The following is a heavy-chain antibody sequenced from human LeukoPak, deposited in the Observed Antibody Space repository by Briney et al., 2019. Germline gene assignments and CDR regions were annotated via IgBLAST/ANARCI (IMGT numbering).Heavy chain of an antibody. CDR2: ITGSGDTT. J-gene: IGHJ4*02. V-gene: IGHV3-23*01. Sequence: GASLRLSCAASGFIFRNYAMSWVRQAPGKGLEWVSAITGSGDTTYYADSVKGRFTISRDNSKNTLYVEMNTLRAEDTAVYYCAKWGDYDILTGYYVSDFWGQGTLVAVSS. D-gene: IGHD3-9*01. CDR3: AKWGDYDILTGYYVSDF. CDR1: GFIFRNYA.